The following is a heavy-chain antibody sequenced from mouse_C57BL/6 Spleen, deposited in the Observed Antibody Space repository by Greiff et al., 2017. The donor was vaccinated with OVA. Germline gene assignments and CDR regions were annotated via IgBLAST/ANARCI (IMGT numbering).Heavy chain of an antibody. CDR2: INPSTGGT. CDR1: GYSFTGYY. CDR3: ARSRDGYYGYFDY. D-gene: IGHD2-3*01. V-gene: IGHV1-42*01. J-gene: IGHJ2*01. Sequence: VQLQQSGPELVKPGASVKISCKASGYSFTGYYMNWVKQSPEKSLEWIGEINPSTGGTTYTQKFKAKATLTVDKSSSTAYRQLKSRTAEDSAVDYCARSRDGYYGYFDYWGKGTTLTVSS.